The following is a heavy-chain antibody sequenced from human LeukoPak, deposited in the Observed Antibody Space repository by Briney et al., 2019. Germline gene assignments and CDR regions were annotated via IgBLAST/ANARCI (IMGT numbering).Heavy chain of an antibody. CDR1: GGSINNYY. V-gene: IGHV4-59*01. CDR3: VRHQIAVAGPGFDY. Sequence: PSETLSLTCTVSGGSINNYYWSWVRQPPGKGLEWIGSIYYNGDTNYSPSLRSRLTISVDTSQNQFSLKLTSVTAADTAFYYCVRHQIAVAGPGFDYWGQGILVTVSS. J-gene: IGHJ4*02. D-gene: IGHD6-19*01. CDR2: IYYNGDT.